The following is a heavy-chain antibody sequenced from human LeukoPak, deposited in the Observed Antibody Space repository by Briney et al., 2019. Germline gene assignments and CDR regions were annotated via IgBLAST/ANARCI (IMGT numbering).Heavy chain of an antibody. V-gene: IGHV3-30*03. CDR3: ATLDGYSSGWYKDY. D-gene: IGHD6-19*01. CDR1: GFTFSSYG. CDR2: ISYDGSNK. J-gene: IGHJ4*02. Sequence: GGSLRLPCAASGFTFSSYGMHWVRQAPGKGLEWVAVISYDGSNKYYADSVKGRFTISRDNSKNTLYLQTNSLRAEDTAVYYCATLDGYSSGWYKDYWGQGTLVTVSS.